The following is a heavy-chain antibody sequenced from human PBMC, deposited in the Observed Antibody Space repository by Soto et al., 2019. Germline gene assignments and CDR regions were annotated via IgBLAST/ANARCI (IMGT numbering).Heavy chain of an antibody. CDR1: GYSFTSYW. CDR2: IDPSDSYT. D-gene: IGHD3-22*01. V-gene: IGHV5-10-1*01. Sequence: GESLNISCKGSGYSFTSYWISWVRQMPGKGLEWMGRIDPSDSYTNYSPSFQGHVTISADKSISTAYLQWSSLKASDTAMYYCARQRYYDSSGPTIYYYYGMDVWGQGTTVTVSS. CDR3: ARQRYYDSSGPTIYYYYGMDV. J-gene: IGHJ6*02.